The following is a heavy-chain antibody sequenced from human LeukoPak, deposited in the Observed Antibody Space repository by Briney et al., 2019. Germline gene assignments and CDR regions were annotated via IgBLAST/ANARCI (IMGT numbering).Heavy chain of an antibody. CDR1: GFTFNNYA. CDR3: ATGDGSGSPSDY. Sequence: PGGSLRLSCAASGFTFNNYAMNWVRQAPGKGLEWVSGISGSGGGTYFADSVKGRFTISKDNSKNTLYLQMNSLRAEDTGIYYCATGDGSGSPSDYWGQGTLVTVSS. V-gene: IGHV3-23*01. CDR2: ISGSGGGT. J-gene: IGHJ4*02. D-gene: IGHD3-10*01.